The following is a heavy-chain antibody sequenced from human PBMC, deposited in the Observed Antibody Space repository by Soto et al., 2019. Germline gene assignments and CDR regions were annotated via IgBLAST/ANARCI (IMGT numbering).Heavy chain of an antibody. V-gene: IGHV3-7*01. Sequence: LRLSCAASGFTFSSYWMIWVRQAPGKGLEWVANIKQDGSEKYYVDSVKGRFTISRDNAKNSLYLQMNSLRAEDTAVYYCAREYTPYYDFXSGYYKGGYYYYYGMDVWGQGTTVTVSS. CDR1: GFTFSSYW. CDR3: AREYTPYYDFXSGYYKGGYYYYYGMDV. CDR2: IKQDGSEK. D-gene: IGHD3-3*01. J-gene: IGHJ6*02.